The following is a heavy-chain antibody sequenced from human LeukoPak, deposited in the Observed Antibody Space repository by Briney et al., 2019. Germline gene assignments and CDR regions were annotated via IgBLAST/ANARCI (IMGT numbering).Heavy chain of an antibody. CDR3: ARDRLSSGWLTDY. Sequence: GGSLRLSCAASGFTFSSYSMNWVRQAPGKGLEWVSSLSSSGSYIYYADSVKGRFTISRDNTNNSLYLHMNSLRTEDTAVYYCARDRLSSGWLTDYWGQGILVTVSS. D-gene: IGHD6-19*01. CDR2: LSSSGSYI. J-gene: IGHJ4*02. V-gene: IGHV3-21*01. CDR1: GFTFSSYS.